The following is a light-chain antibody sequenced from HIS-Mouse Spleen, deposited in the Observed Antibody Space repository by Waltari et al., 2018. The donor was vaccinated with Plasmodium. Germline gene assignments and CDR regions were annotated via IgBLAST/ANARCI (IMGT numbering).Light chain of an antibody. CDR2: GAS. CDR1: QSVSSSY. J-gene: IGKJ2*01. Sequence: EIVLSQSPGTLALSPGEKAPLSCRASQSVSSSYLAWYQQKPGQHPRLLIYGASSRATGIPDRFSGSGSGTDFTLTISRLEPEDFAVYYCQQYGSSPYTFGQGTKLEIK. V-gene: IGKV3-20*01. CDR3: QQYGSSPYT.